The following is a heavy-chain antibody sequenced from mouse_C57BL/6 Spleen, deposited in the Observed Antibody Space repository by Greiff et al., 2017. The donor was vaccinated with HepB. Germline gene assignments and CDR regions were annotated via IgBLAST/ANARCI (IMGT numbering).Heavy chain of an antibody. Sequence: LQQPGAELVKPGASVKLSCKASGYTFTSYWMHWVKQRPGQGLEWIGMIHPNSGSTNYNEKFKSKATLTVDKSSSTAYMQLSSLTSEDSAVYYCARAVVDSFDYWGQGTTLTVSS. J-gene: IGHJ2*01. D-gene: IGHD1-1*01. V-gene: IGHV1-64*01. CDR3: ARAVVDSFDY. CDR2: IHPNSGST. CDR1: GYTFTSYW.